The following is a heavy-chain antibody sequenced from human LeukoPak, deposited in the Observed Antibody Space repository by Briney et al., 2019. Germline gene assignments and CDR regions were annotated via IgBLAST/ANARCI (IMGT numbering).Heavy chain of an antibody. CDR1: GFDFNSYW. D-gene: IGHD3-3*01. CDR2: IKQDGSEK. V-gene: IGHV3-7*01. Sequence: GGSLRLSCGASGFDFNSYWMSWVRQAPGKGLEWVANIKQDGSEKYYVESVKGRFTISRDNAKNSLYLQMKSLRAEDTAVYYCAKDRGSGTYYDFWSGYNWFDPWGQGTLVTVSS. CDR3: AKDRGSGTYYDFWSGYNWFDP. J-gene: IGHJ5*02.